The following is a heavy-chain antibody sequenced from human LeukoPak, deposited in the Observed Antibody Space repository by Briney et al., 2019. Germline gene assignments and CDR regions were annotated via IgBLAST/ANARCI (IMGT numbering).Heavy chain of an antibody. D-gene: IGHD6-19*01. V-gene: IGHV4-39*01. CDR2: IYYSGST. CDR3: ARHVVESGAVTGLFDY. Sequence: SETLSLTCTASGGSISSGSSYWGWIRQPPGKGLEWIGGIYYSGSTYYNPSLKSRVTISVDTSKNQFSLKLRSVTAADTAVYYCARHVVESGAVTGLFDYWGQGNLVTVSS. CDR1: GGSISSGSSY. J-gene: IGHJ4*02.